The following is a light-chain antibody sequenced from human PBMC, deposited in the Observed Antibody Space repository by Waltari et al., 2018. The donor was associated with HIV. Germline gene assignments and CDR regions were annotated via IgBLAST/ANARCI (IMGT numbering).Light chain of an antibody. Sequence: EIVMTQSPATLSVSPGERATLSCRASESASNKLAWYQQKPGQAPRLLFYGASTRATGIPARFSGSGSGTEFTLTISSLQSEDFAVYYRQQYNNWPLTFGGGTKVEIK. CDR3: QQYNNWPLT. J-gene: IGKJ4*01. CDR2: GAS. V-gene: IGKV3-15*01. CDR1: ESASNK.